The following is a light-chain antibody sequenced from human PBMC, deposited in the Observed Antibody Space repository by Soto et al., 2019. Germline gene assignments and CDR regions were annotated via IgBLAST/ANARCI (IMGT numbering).Light chain of an antibody. CDR3: QQLNACPFT. CDR2: AAS. Sequence: DIQLTQSPPFLSASVGDRVTITCRASQDITAYLAWYQQKPGKAPTLLIHAASALHTGVPSRFSGTGSDTEFALTISALQPEDFATYFFQQLNACPFTFGGGNKGEIK. V-gene: IGKV1-9*01. J-gene: IGKJ4*01. CDR1: QDITAY.